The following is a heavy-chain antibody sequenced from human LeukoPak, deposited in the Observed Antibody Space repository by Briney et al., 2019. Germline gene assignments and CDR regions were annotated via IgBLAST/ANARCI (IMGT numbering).Heavy chain of an antibody. V-gene: IGHV1-8*01. CDR3: ARSGHFDPRPDY. D-gene: IGHD3-9*01. J-gene: IGHJ4*02. CDR1: GYTFTSYD. Sequence: ASVKVSCKASGYTFTSYDINWVRQATGQGLEWMGWMNPNSGNTGYAQKFQGRVTITADKSTSRAYMELSRLRSEDTAVYYCARSGHFDPRPDYWGQGTLVTVSS. CDR2: MNPNSGNT.